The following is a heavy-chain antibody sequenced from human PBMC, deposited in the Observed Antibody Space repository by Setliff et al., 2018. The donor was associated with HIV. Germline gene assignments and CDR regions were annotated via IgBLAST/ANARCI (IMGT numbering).Heavy chain of an antibody. D-gene: IGHD2-15*01. CDR3: ARDWEVVAVTAHMDV. Sequence: GGSLRLSCAASGFTFSTYSMNWVRQAPGKGLEWVSYISSSGSTIYYADSVKGRFTISRDNAKNSLSLQMDSLRAEDTAVYYCARDWEVVAVTAHMDVWGEGTTVTVSS. CDR1: GFTFSTYS. V-gene: IGHV3-48*01. J-gene: IGHJ6*03. CDR2: ISSSGSTI.